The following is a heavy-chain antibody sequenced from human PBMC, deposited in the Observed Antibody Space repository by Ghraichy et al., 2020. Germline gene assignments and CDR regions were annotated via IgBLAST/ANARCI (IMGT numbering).Heavy chain of an antibody. D-gene: IGHD5-18*01. V-gene: IGHV4-34*01. CDR2: INHSGST. Sequence: SENLSLTCAVYGGSFSGYYWSWIRQPPGKGLEWIGEINHSGSTNYNPSLKSRVTISVDTSKNQFSLKLSSVTAADTAVYYCARGRIQLGPWGQGTLVTVSS. J-gene: IGHJ5*02. CDR1: GGSFSGYY. CDR3: ARGRIQLGP.